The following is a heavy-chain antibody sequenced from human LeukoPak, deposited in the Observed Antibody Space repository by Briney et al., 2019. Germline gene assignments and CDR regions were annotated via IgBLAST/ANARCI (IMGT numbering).Heavy chain of an antibody. CDR2: ISYDGNDK. V-gene: IGHV3-30*18. J-gene: IGHJ6*04. CDR1: GFTFSGYG. Sequence: SGGSLRLSCADSGFTFSGYGMHWVRQAPGKGLEWVAVISYDGNDKDYADSVKGRFTISRDNSKNTLYLQVNSLRAEDTAVYYCAKGGDYDILTGYRSYYGVDDWGKGTTVTVSS. D-gene: IGHD3-9*01. CDR3: AKGGDYDILTGYRSYYGVDD.